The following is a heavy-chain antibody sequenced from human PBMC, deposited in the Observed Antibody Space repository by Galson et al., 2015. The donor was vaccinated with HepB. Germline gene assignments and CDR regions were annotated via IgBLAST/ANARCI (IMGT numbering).Heavy chain of an antibody. D-gene: IGHD6-6*01. J-gene: IGHJ6*03. Sequence: SLRLSCAASGFTFSNYALTWVRQAPGKGLEWVSTISGNTGNIYYADSVKGRFTISRDNFKNTLYLQMNSLRVADTAIYYCAKGESSGFYFHYMEVWGKGTTVTVSS. CDR1: GFTFSNYA. CDR3: AKGESSGFYFHYMEV. CDR2: ISGNTGNI. V-gene: IGHV3-23*01.